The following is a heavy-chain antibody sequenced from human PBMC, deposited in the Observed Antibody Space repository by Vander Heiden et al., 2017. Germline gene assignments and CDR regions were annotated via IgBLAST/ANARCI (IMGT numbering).Heavy chain of an antibody. J-gene: IGHJ4*02. CDR2: ISGSGGST. D-gene: IGHD4-17*01. CDR3: AKASTVTTPFDY. CDR1: GFTFSSYA. Sequence: EVQLLESGGGLVQPGGSLRLPCAASGFTFSSYAMIWVRQAPGKGLEWVSAISGSGGSTYYADSVKGRFTISRDNSKNTLYLQMNSLRAEDTAVYYCAKASTVTTPFDYWGQGTLVTVSS. V-gene: IGHV3-23*01.